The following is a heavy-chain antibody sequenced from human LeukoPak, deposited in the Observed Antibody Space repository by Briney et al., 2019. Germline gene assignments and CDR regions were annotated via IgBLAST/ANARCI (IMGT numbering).Heavy chain of an antibody. Sequence: SETLSLTCTVSGGSISSSSYYWGWIRQPPGKGLEWIGSIYYSGSTYYNPSLKSRVTISVDTSKNQFSLKLSSVTAADTAVYYCAKVENDAFDIWGQGTMVTVSS. CDR1: GGSISSSSYY. J-gene: IGHJ3*02. CDR3: AKVENDAFDI. D-gene: IGHD5-24*01. CDR2: IYYSGST. V-gene: IGHV4-39*07.